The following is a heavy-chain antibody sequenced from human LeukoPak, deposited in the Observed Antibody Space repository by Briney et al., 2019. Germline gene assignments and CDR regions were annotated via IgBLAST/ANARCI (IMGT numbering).Heavy chain of an antibody. J-gene: IGHJ4*02. CDR1: GFTFSGSA. V-gene: IGHV3-73*01. D-gene: IGHD6-6*01. CDR2: IRSKANSYAT. CDR3: TRQGSQLALDY. Sequence: PGGSLRLSCAASGFTFSGSAMHWVRQASGKGLEWVGRIRSKANSYATAYAASVKGRFTISRDDSKNTAYLQMNSLKTEDTAVYYCTRQGSQLALDYWGQGTLVTVSS.